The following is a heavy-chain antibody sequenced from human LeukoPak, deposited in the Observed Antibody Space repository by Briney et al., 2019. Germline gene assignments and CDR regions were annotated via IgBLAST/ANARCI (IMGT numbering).Heavy chain of an antibody. V-gene: IGHV4-31*03. Sequence: TLSLTCTVSGGSISSGGYYWSWIRQHPGKGLEWIGYIYYSGSTYYNPSLKSRVTISVDTSKNQFSLKLSSVTAADTAVYYCARSSTVTRPDFDHWGQGTLVTVSS. D-gene: IGHD4-17*01. CDR1: GGSISSGGYY. J-gene: IGHJ4*02. CDR2: IYYSGST. CDR3: ARSSTVTRPDFDH.